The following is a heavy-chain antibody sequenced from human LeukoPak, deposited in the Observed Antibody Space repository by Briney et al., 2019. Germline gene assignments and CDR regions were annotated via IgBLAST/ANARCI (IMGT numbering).Heavy chain of an antibody. CDR3: AREDIRITIFGVAQGAFDI. V-gene: IGHV3-30*03. J-gene: IGHJ3*02. Sequence: PGGSLRLSCAASGFTFSSYGMHWVRQAPGKGLEWVAVISYDGSNKYYADSVKGRFTISRDNSKNTLYLQMNSLRAEDTAVYYCAREDIRITIFGVAQGAFDIWGQGTMVTVSS. CDR1: GFTFSSYG. CDR2: ISYDGSNK. D-gene: IGHD3-3*01.